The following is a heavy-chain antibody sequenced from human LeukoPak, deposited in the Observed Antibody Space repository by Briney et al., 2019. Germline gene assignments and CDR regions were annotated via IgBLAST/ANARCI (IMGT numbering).Heavy chain of an antibody. J-gene: IGHJ5*02. Sequence: SETLSLTCAVYGGSFSGYYWSWIRQPPGKGLEWIGEINHSGSTNYNPSLKSRVTISVDTSKNQFSLKLSSVTAADTAVYYSESGIRDGYNPNWFDPWGQGTLVTVSS. V-gene: IGHV4-34*01. D-gene: IGHD5-24*01. CDR2: INHSGST. CDR1: GGSFSGYY. CDR3: ESGIRDGYNPNWFDP.